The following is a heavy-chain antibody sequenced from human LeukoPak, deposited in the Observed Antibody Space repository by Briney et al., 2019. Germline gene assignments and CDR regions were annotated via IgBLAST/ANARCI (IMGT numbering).Heavy chain of an antibody. CDR3: AGTSITMVRGVMYNWFDP. CDR1: GFTFSNAW. Sequence: GGSLRLSCAASGFTFSNAWMSWVRQAPGKGLEWVGRIKSKTDGGTTDYAAPMKGRFTISRDDSKNTLYLQMNSLRAEDTAVYYCAGTSITMVRGVMYNWFDPWGQGTLVTVSS. CDR2: IKSKTDGGTT. V-gene: IGHV3-15*01. D-gene: IGHD3-10*01. J-gene: IGHJ5*02.